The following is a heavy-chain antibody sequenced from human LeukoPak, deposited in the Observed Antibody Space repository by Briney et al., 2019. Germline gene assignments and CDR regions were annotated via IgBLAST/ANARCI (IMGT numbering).Heavy chain of an antibody. V-gene: IGHV3-15*01. D-gene: IGHD3-9*01. CDR1: GFTFSNAW. CDR2: IKSKTDGGTT. Sequence: GGSLRLSCAASGFTFSNAWMSGVRQAPGKGLEWVGRIKSKTDGGTTDYAAPVKGRFTTSRDDSKNTLYLQMNSLKTEDTAVYYCTTDLYSYDILPGSIYFDYWGQGTLVTVSS. J-gene: IGHJ4*02. CDR3: TTDLYSYDILPGSIYFDY.